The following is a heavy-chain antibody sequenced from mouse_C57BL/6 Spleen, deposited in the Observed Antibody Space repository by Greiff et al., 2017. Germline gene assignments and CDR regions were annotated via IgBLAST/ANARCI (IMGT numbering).Heavy chain of an antibody. V-gene: IGHV1-61*01. CDR3: ASDYYGSRGYFDY. Sequence: SCKASGYTFTSYWMDWVKQRPGQGLEWIGNIYPSDSETHYNQKFKDKATLTVDKSSSTAYMQLSSLTSEDSAVYYCASDYYGSRGYFDYWGQGTTLTVSS. CDR2: IYPSDSET. J-gene: IGHJ2*01. CDR1: GYTFTSYW. D-gene: IGHD1-1*01.